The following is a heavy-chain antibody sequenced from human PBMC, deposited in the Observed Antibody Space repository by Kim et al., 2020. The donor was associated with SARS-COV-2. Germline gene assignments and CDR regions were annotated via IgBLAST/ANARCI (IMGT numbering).Heavy chain of an antibody. Sequence: SETLSLTCTVSGGSISSYYWSWIRQPPGKGLEWIGYIYYSGSTNYNPSLKSRVTISVDTSKNQFSLKLSSVTAADTAVYYCARVGVVSGWLVREINWFDPWGQGTLVTVSS. D-gene: IGHD6-19*01. CDR1: GGSISSYY. CDR3: ARVGVVSGWLVREINWFDP. V-gene: IGHV4-59*13. J-gene: IGHJ5*02. CDR2: IYYSGST.